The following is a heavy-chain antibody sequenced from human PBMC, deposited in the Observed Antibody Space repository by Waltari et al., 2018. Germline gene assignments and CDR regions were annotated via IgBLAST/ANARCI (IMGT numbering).Heavy chain of an antibody. CDR2: INAGNGNT. CDR1: GYTFTSYA. J-gene: IGHJ2*01. CDR3: ARDGDYGGNLDWYFDL. Sequence: QVQLVQSGAAVTKPGASVKVSCKASGYTFTSYAMHWVRQAPGQRLEWMGWINAGNGNTKYSQKFQGRVTITRDTSASTAYMELSSLRSEDTAVYYCARDGDYGGNLDWYFDLWGRGTLVTVSS. V-gene: IGHV1-3*01. D-gene: IGHD2-15*01.